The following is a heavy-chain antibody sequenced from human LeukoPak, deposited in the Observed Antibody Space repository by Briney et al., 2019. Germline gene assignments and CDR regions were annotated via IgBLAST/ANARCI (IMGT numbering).Heavy chain of an antibody. Sequence: TGGSLRLSCAASGFTFSSYAMSWVRQAPGKGLEWVAVIWYDGSNKYYADSVKGRFTISRDNSKNTLYLQMNSLRAEDTAVYYCARTYYDFWSGYYTEYYFDYWGQGTLVTVSS. CDR2: IWYDGSNK. CDR3: ARTYYDFWSGYYTEYYFDY. D-gene: IGHD3-3*01. CDR1: GFTFSSYA. J-gene: IGHJ4*02. V-gene: IGHV3-33*08.